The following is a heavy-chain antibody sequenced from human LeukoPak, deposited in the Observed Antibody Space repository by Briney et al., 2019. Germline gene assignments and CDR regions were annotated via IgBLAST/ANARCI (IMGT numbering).Heavy chain of an antibody. CDR2: IKQDGSEK. J-gene: IGHJ4*02. V-gene: IGHV3-7*01. Sequence: QPGRSLRLSCAASGFTFSSYGMHWVRQAPGKGLEWVANIKQDGSEKYYVDSVKGRFTISRDNAKNSLYLQMNSLRAEDTAVYYRARVGGSYLTVDYWGQGTLVTVSS. CDR1: GFTFSSYG. D-gene: IGHD1-26*01. CDR3: ARVGGSYLTVDY.